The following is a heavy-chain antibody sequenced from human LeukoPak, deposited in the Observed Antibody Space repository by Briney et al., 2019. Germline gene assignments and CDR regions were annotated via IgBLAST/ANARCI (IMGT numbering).Heavy chain of an antibody. CDR2: ISAYNGNT. J-gene: IGHJ5*02. Sequence: ASVKVSCKASGYTFTSYGISWVRQAPGQGHEWMGWISAYNGNTNYAQKLQGRVTMTTDTSTSTAYMELRSLRSDDTAVYYCARDLIPEYCSSTSCYGHWFDPWGQGTLVTVSS. D-gene: IGHD2-2*01. V-gene: IGHV1-18*01. CDR1: GYTFTSYG. CDR3: ARDLIPEYCSSTSCYGHWFDP.